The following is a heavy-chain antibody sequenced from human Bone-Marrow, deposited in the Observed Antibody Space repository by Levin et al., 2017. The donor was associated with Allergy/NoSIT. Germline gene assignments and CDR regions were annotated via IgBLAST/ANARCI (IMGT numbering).Heavy chain of an antibody. Sequence: HPGESLKISCSASGFNFSSYWMHWVRQAPGKGLVWVSRINRDGSSTSYADSVKGRFTISRDNAKNTLYLHMNSLRAEDTSVYYCARDRVTTNWYFDRWSRGTLVTVSS. CDR2: INRDGSST. V-gene: IGHV3-74*01. CDR3: ARDRVTTNWYFDR. CDR1: GFNFSSYW. D-gene: IGHD4-17*01. J-gene: IGHJ2*01.